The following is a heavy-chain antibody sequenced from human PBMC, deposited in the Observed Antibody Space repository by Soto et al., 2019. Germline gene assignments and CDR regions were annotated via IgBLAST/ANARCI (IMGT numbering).Heavy chain of an antibody. CDR2: SSYDGTNE. V-gene: IGHV3-30*18. Sequence: GGSLSLSCAASGFTFSSYGMHWVRQAPGKGLEWVAVSSYDGTNEYYADSVKGRFTISRDNSKNTLYLQVNSLRNEDTAMYYCAKDVTVFGVDPGGKWFDPWGQGTLVPVSP. J-gene: IGHJ5*02. CDR1: GFTFSSYG. D-gene: IGHD3-3*01. CDR3: AKDVTVFGVDPGGKWFDP.